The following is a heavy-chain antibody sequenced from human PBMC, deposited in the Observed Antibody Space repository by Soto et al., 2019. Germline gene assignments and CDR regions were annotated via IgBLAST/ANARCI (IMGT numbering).Heavy chain of an antibody. D-gene: IGHD2-8*01. CDR1: GFTFSNYW. Sequence: LRLSCAASGFTFSNYWMNWVRQAPGKGLEWVANIKQDGSEKYYVDSVKGRFTISRDNANNSLSLQMSSLRPEDTAVYYCARHPDNAVDRLNWFEPWGQGTLVTVSS. CDR3: ARHPDNAVDRLNWFEP. CDR2: IKQDGSEK. V-gene: IGHV3-7*01. J-gene: IGHJ5*02.